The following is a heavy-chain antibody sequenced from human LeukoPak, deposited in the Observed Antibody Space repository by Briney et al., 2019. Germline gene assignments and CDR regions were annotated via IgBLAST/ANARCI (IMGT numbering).Heavy chain of an antibody. CDR2: IRSKANSYAT. J-gene: IGHJ4*02. CDR3: ARMTLMGTSLDD. Sequence: GGSLRLSCAASGFTFSGSAMHWVRQASGKGLEWVGRIRSKANSYATAYAASVKGRFTISRDDSKNTAYLQMNSLRVEDTAVYYCARMTLMGTSLDDWGQGTLVTVSS. CDR1: GFTFSGSA. V-gene: IGHV3-73*01. D-gene: IGHD7-27*01.